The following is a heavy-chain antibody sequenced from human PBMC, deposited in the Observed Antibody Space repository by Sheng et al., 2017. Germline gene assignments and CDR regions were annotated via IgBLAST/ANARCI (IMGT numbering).Heavy chain of an antibody. V-gene: IGHV4-39*07. D-gene: IGHD2-21*01. J-gene: IGHJ5*02. CDR2: LITVAM. CDR1: GGSISSDNDY. Sequence: QLQLQESGPRLVKPSETLSLTCTVSGGSISSDNDYWNWVRQPPARGWSGLGALITVAMHTTTRPLRVEVSISVDKAKKQFSVKSEVCDRADTAVYFCARVSDVIGAGWFDIWGQGNPGHRLL. CDR3: ARVSDVIGAGWFDI.